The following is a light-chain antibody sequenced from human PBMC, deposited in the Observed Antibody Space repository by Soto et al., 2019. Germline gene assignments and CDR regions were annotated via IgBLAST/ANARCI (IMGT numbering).Light chain of an antibody. Sequence: QSVLTQPPSVSAAPGQKVTISCSGNNSNVGSHGVSWFQQLPGKAPKLLIYEDSQRPSGIPERFSGSKSGTSATLGITGLQTGDEADYYCGTWDSSLRALFGTGTKLTVL. CDR3: GTWDSSLRAL. CDR1: NSNVGSHG. V-gene: IGLV1-51*02. CDR2: EDS. J-gene: IGLJ1*01.